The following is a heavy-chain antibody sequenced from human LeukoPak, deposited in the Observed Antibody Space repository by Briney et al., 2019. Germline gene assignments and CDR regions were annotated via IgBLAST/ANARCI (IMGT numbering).Heavy chain of an antibody. CDR3: ARSGIPAAILDY. D-gene: IGHD2-2*01. Sequence: ASVKVSCKASGYTFTSYAMHWVRQAPGQRLEWMGWINAGNGNTKYSQKFQGRVTITRDTSASTAYMELSSLRSEDTAVYYCARSGIPAAILDYWGQGTLVTVSS. J-gene: IGHJ4*02. V-gene: IGHV1-3*01. CDR1: GYTFTSYA. CDR2: INAGNGNT.